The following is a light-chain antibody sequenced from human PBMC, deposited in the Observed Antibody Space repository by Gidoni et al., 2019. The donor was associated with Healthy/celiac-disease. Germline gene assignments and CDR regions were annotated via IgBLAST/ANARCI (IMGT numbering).Light chain of an antibody. J-gene: IGKJ4*01. V-gene: IGKV3-11*01. Sequence: IVLTPSLAPLSLYPRERATLSCRASQSVSIDLAWYQQKPSQAPRLLISDSSNRATGIPARFSCSGSGTDFTLTISSLEPEDFAVYYCQQRSNRPPLTFGGGTKVEIK. CDR2: DSS. CDR3: QQRSNRPPLT. CDR1: QSVSID.